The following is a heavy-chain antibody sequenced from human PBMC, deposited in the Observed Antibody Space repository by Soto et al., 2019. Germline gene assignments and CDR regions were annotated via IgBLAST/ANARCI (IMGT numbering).Heavy chain of an antibody. CDR3: ARDTGYDHDAFDI. CDR1: GYSFITSYH. D-gene: IGHD5-12*01. Sequence: QVQLVQSGAEVKKPGASVKVSCKASGYSFITSYHMHWVRQATGQGLEWMGIINPTGSMTRYTQKFQGRLPMTRDTSTATDYMELSNLTSEDTAVYFCARDTGYDHDAFDIWGQGTRVTVSS. V-gene: IGHV1-46*01. CDR2: INPTGSMT. J-gene: IGHJ3*02.